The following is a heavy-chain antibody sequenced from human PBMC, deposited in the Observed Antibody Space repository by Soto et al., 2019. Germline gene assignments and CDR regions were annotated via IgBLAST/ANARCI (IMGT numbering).Heavy chain of an antibody. CDR2: IWSDGSNQ. J-gene: IGHJ4*02. CDR1: GFIFISHG. CDR3: ARGGDYYGGRYSLDY. D-gene: IGHD3-10*01. V-gene: IGHV3-33*01. Sequence: VQLVESGGGVVQSGRSLRLSCETSGFIFISHGMHWVRQAPGKGLEWVAVIWSDGSNQYYVDSVKGRFTISRDSSKITLYLQMNSLRAEDTAVYYWARGGDYYGGRYSLDYWGQGTLVTVSS.